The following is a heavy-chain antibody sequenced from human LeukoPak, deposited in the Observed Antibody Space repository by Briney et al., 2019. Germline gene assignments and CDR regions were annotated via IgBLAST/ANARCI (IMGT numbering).Heavy chain of an antibody. J-gene: IGHJ6*03. V-gene: IGHV3-7*01. CDR2: IKQDGSEK. CDR1: GFTFINYA. Sequence: PGGSLRLSCAASGFTFINYAMSWVRQAPGKGLEWVANIKQDGSEKYYVDSVKGRFTISRDNAKNSLYLQMNSLRAEDTAVYYCARVYYYYYMDVWGKGTTVTVSS. CDR3: ARVYYYYYMDV.